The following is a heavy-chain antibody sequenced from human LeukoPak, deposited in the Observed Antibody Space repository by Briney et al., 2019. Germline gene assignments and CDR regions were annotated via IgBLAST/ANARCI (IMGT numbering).Heavy chain of an antibody. CDR2: FDPEDGET. J-gene: IGHJ3*02. Sequence: ASVKVSCKVSGYTLTELSMHWVRQAPGKGLEWMGGFDPEDGETIYAQKFQGRVTMTEDTSTDTAYMELSSLRSEDTAVYYCATRVQVATIELGAFDIWGGETMVTVSS. CDR3: ATRVQVATIELGAFDI. CDR1: GYTLTELS. V-gene: IGHV1-24*01. D-gene: IGHD5-12*01.